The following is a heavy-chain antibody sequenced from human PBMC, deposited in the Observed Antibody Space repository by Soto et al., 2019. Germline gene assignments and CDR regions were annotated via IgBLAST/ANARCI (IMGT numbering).Heavy chain of an antibody. CDR3: ARGGAHSKYSSSSGSWFDP. J-gene: IGHJ5*02. D-gene: IGHD6-6*01. Sequence: PSETLSLTCTVSGGSISSYYWSWIRQPPGKGLEWIGYIYYSGSTNYNPSLKSRVTISVDTSKNQFSLKLSSVTAADTAVYYCARGGAHSKYSSSSGSWFDPWGQGTLVTVSS. V-gene: IGHV4-59*01. CDR1: GGSISSYY. CDR2: IYYSGST.